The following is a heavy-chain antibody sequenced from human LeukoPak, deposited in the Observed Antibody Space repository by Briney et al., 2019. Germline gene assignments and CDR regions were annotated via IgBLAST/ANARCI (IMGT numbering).Heavy chain of an antibody. CDR2: ISGSGGST. CDR3: AGGYSSSWYEGNYYYMDV. V-gene: IGHV3-23*01. D-gene: IGHD6-13*01. Sequence: GGSLRLSCSASGFTFDDYVMSWVRQVPGKGLEWVSGISGSGGSTYYADSVKGRFTISRDNSKNTLYLQMNSLRAEDTAVYYCAGGYSSSWYEGNYYYMDVWGKGTTVTVSS. CDR1: GFTFDDYV. J-gene: IGHJ6*03.